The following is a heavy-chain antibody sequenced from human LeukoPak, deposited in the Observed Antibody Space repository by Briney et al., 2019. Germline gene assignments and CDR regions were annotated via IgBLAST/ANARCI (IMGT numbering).Heavy chain of an antibody. J-gene: IGHJ4*02. V-gene: IGHV3-23*01. CDR1: RYSPRIIV. CDR2: ISGSGGST. Sequence: GGSLRLSCGPSRYSPRIIVMSSGAQAPGKGLEWVSTISGSGGSTYYADSVKGRFTISRDNSKNTLYLNMDSVRDDDTKRYYCAKQDIFDYWGQGTLVTVSS. D-gene: IGHD2-15*01. CDR3: AKQDIFDY.